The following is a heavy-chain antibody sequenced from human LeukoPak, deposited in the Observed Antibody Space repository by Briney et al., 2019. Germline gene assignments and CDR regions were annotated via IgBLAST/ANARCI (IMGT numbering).Heavy chain of an antibody. CDR3: AKMNGYSYGYGSDFDY. Sequence: GGSLRLSCAASGFTVSTNYMSWVRQAPGKGLEWVSVIYSGGATFYADSVKGRFTISRDNSRNTLYLQMNSLRAEDTAVYYCAKMNGYSYGYGSDFDYWGQGTLVTVSS. D-gene: IGHD5-18*01. J-gene: IGHJ4*02. V-gene: IGHV3-53*01. CDR2: IYSGGAT. CDR1: GFTVSTNY.